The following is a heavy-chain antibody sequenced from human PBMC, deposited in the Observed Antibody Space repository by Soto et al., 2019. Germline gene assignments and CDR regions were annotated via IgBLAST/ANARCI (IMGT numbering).Heavy chain of an antibody. CDR2: ITPMFGTG. J-gene: IGHJ2*01. V-gene: IGHV1-69*05. CDR1: GGTFNRYA. D-gene: IGHD6-19*01. CDR3: AQTLGSAVAGPGRFDL. Sequence: QVQLVQSGAEVKKPGSSVKVSCKASGGTFNRYAISWLRQAPGQGPEWMGGITPMFGTGNYAQKFQGRVTITXXEXTXXVHMELRRRTSEDTAVYYCAQTLGSAVAGPGRFDLWGRGTRVIVSS.